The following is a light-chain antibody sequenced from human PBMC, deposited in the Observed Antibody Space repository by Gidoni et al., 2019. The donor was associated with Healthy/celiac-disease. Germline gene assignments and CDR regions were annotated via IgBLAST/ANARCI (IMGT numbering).Light chain of an antibody. V-gene: IGKV3-11*01. Sequence: EIVLTQSPSTLSLSPGERATLSCRASQSVSSYVAWYQKKPGQATRLLIFDASNRATGIPARFSGSGSGTDFTLTISSLEPEDFAVYYCQQRSNWPPSITFXXXTRLEIK. CDR1: QSVSSY. CDR2: DAS. CDR3: QQRSNWPPSIT. J-gene: IGKJ5*01.